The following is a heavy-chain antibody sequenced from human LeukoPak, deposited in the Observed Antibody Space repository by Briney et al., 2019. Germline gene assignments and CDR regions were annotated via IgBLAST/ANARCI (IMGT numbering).Heavy chain of an antibody. CDR3: AKVIYSSGCLMDY. J-gene: IGHJ4*02. V-gene: IGHV3-23*01. CDR1: GFTFSSYA. Sequence: GGSLRLSCAASGFTFSSYAMSWVRQAPGKGLEWVSAMSGSGGSTNYADSVKGRFTISRDNSKNTLYLQMNSLRAEDTAVYYCAKVIYSSGCLMDYWGQGTLVTVSS. D-gene: IGHD6-19*01. CDR2: MSGSGGST.